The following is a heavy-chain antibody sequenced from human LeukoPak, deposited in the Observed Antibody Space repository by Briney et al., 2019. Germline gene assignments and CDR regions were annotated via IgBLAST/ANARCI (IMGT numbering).Heavy chain of an antibody. Sequence: SETLSLTCTASGCSINNYYWNWIRQPPGKGLEYIGYIYYSGSTNYNPSLKSRVTISVDTSKNQFSLKLSSVTAADTAVYYCARDPPGSGSYLDYWGQGTLVTVSS. CDR2: IYYSGST. J-gene: IGHJ4*02. V-gene: IGHV4-59*01. D-gene: IGHD3-10*01. CDR1: GCSINNYY. CDR3: ARDPPGSGSYLDY.